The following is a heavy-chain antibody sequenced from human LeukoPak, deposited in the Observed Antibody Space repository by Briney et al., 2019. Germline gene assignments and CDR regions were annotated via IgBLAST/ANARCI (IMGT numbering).Heavy chain of an antibody. V-gene: IGHV4-61*02. CDR1: GGSISSGSYY. D-gene: IGHD2-21*02. CDR3: ARLGHCGGDCYLDY. CDR2: IYTSGST. Sequence: SQTLSLTCTVSGGSISSGSYYWSWIRQPAGKGLEWIGRIYTSGSTDYNPSPKSRVTISVDTSKNQFSLKLSSVTAADTAVYYCARLGHCGGDCYLDYWGQGTLVTVSS. J-gene: IGHJ4*02.